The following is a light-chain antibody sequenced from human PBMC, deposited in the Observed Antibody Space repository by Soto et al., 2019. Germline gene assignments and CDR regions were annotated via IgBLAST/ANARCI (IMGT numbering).Light chain of an antibody. CDR3: QQRRNWPPLT. V-gene: IGKV3-11*01. CDR2: HAS. CDR1: ESVDIY. J-gene: IGKJ4*01. Sequence: ETVLTQSPATLSLSPGETATLSCRASESVDIYLAWYQQKPGQAPRLLIYHASNRATGIPARFSGSGSGTGVTLTISSLEPEDSAVYYCQQRRNWPPLTFGGGTRVEI.